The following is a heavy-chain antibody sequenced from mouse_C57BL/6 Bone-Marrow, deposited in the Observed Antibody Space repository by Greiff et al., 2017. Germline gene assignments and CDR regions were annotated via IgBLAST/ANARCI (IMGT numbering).Heavy chain of an antibody. CDR1: GYTFTSYT. Sequence: VKVVESGAELARPGASVKMSCKASGYTFTSYTMHWVKQRPGQGLEWIGYINPSSGYTKYNQKFKDKATLTADKSSSTAYMQLSSLTSEDSAVYYCARETGDWYFDVWGTGTTVTVSS. V-gene: IGHV1-4*01. D-gene: IGHD4-1*01. CDR3: ARETGDWYFDV. CDR2: INPSSGYT. J-gene: IGHJ1*03.